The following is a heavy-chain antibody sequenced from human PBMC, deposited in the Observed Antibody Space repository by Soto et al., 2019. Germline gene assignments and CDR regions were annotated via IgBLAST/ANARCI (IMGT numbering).Heavy chain of an antibody. J-gene: IGHJ6*03. V-gene: IGHV1-18*01. Sequence: ASVKVSCKASGYTFTSYGISWVRQAPGQGLEWMGWISAYNGNTNYAQKLQGRVIMTTDTSTSTAYMDLRSLRSDDTAVYYCARLQIVLMVYAPYYYYYYMDVWGKGTTVTVSS. CDR3: ARLQIVLMVYAPYYYYYYMDV. CDR2: ISAYNGNT. D-gene: IGHD2-8*01. CDR1: GYTFTSYG.